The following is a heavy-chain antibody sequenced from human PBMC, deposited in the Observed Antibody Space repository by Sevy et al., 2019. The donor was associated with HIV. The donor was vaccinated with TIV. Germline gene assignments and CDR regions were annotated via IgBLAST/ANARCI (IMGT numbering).Heavy chain of an antibody. CDR2: IWNDGSNK. Sequence: GGSLRLSCAASGFTISEYGMQWVRQAPGKGLEWVAVIWNDGSNKYYADSVKGRFTTSRDNSSNTLYLQMNRLRAEDTAVYYCARDVRGEGIRPGDLDYWGQGTLVTVSS. J-gene: IGHJ4*02. CDR1: GFTISEYG. D-gene: IGHD3-10*02. V-gene: IGHV3-33*01. CDR3: ARDVRGEGIRPGDLDY.